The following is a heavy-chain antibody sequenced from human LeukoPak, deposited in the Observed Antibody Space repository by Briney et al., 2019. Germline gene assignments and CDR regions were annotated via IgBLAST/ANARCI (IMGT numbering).Heavy chain of an antibody. CDR1: GFTFSSYA. CDR3: ARDRVYGSGSSDC. CDR2: ISGSGGST. D-gene: IGHD3-10*01. V-gene: IGHV3-23*01. J-gene: IGHJ4*02. Sequence: GGSLRLSCAASGFTFSSYAMSWVRQAPGKGLEWVSAISGSGGSTYYADSVKGRFTISRDNSKNTLYLQMNRLRAEDTAVYYCARDRVYGSGSSDCWGQGTLVTVAS.